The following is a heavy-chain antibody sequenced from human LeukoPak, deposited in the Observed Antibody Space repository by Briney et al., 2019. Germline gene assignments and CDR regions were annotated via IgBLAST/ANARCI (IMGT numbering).Heavy chain of an antibody. D-gene: IGHD5-18*01. Sequence: GGSLRLSCAASGFTFSDFAIHWVRQAPGKGLEWVAIIWHDGSNKYYADSVKGRFGISRDNSKNTVYLQMSRLRAEDTAVYYCARVLDTAGMGYWGHGTLVTVSS. V-gene: IGHV3-33*01. CDR3: ARVLDTAGMGY. J-gene: IGHJ4*01. CDR1: GFTFSDFA. CDR2: IWHDGSNK.